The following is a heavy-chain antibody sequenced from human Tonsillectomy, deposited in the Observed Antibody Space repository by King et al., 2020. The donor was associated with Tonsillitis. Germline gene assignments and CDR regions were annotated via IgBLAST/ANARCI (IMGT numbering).Heavy chain of an antibody. D-gene: IGHD3-10*01. CDR2: IRSTGYGGTT. CDR3: XSXXYXXXXSXXXGPFDY. Sequence: VQLVESGGGLVQPGRSLRLSCTASGFTFGDYAMSWFRQAPGEGLEWVSFIRSTGYGGTTEYAASVKGRFTISRDVSKSIASLQMKSLKTEDTAVYYFXSXXYXXXXSXXXGPFDYWXQGXLVTVSS. V-gene: IGHV3-49*03. CDR1: GFTFGDYA. J-gene: IGHJ4*02.